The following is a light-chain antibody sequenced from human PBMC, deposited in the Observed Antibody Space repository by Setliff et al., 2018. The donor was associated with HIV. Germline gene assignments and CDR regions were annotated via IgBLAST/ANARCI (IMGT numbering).Light chain of an antibody. J-gene: IGLJ1*01. CDR1: SSNIGAGYD. V-gene: IGLV1-40*01. CDR3: NSFTGTGTYV. CDR2: GNS. Sequence: QSVLTQPPSVSGAPGQRVTISCTGSSSNIGAGYDVHWYQQLPGTAPKLLIYGNSNRPSGVPDRFSGSKSGTSASLAITGLQAEDEADYYCNSFTGTGTYVFGTGTK.